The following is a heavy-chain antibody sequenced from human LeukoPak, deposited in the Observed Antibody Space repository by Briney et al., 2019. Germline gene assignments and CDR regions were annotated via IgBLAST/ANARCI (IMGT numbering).Heavy chain of an antibody. Sequence: SETLSLTCAVYGGSFSGYYWSWIRQPPGKGLEWIGEINHSGSTNYNPSLKSRVTISVDTSKNQFSLKLSSVTAADTAVYYCARMSDYNYYYYYMGVWGKGTTVTVSS. J-gene: IGHJ6*03. CDR1: GGSFSGYY. CDR3: ARMSDYNYYYYYMGV. CDR2: INHSGST. V-gene: IGHV4-34*01. D-gene: IGHD4-11*01.